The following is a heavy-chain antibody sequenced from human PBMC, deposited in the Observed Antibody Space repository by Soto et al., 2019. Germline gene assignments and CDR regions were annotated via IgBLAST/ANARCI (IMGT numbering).Heavy chain of an antibody. D-gene: IGHD4-17*01. Sequence: PSETLSLTCTVSGGSIGSGGYYWSWIRQPPGKGLEWIGEINHSGSTNYNPSLKSRVTISVDTSKNQFSLKLSSVTAADTAVYYGARNYGDYDEFDIWGQGTMVTVAS. CDR2: INHSGST. J-gene: IGHJ3*02. CDR1: GGSIGSGGYY. CDR3: ARNYGDYDEFDI. V-gene: IGHV4-34*01.